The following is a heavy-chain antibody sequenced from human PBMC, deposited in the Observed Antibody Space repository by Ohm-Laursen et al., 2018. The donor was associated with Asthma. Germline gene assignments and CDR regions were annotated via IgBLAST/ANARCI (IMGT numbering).Heavy chain of an antibody. J-gene: IGHJ4*02. CDR1: GGSISSYY. CDR2: IYYTGST. CDR3: ARGSFYYESTGYYFFDH. Sequence: SETLSLTCTVSGGSISSYYWSWIRQHPGRGLEWIGYIYYTGSTYYNPSLKSRVTISIDTSKNQFSLNLTSVTAADTAVYYCARGSFYYESTGYYFFDHWGQGALVTVSS. D-gene: IGHD3-22*01. V-gene: IGHV4-59*06.